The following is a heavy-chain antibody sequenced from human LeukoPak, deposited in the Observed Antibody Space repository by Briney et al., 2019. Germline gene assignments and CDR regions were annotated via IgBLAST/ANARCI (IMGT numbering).Heavy chain of an antibody. Sequence: GGSLRLSCAASGFTFSSYWMSWVRQAPGKGLEWVANIKQGGSEKYYVDSVKGRFTISRDNAKNSLYLQMNSLRAEDTAVYYCARDPGYYYDSSGSDYWGQGTLVTVSS. CDR3: ARDPGYYYDSSGSDY. V-gene: IGHV3-7*01. CDR1: GFTFSSYW. D-gene: IGHD3-22*01. CDR2: IKQGGSEK. J-gene: IGHJ4*02.